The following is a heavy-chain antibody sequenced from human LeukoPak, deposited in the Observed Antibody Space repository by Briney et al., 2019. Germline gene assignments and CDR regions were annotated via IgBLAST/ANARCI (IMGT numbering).Heavy chain of an antibody. J-gene: IGHJ5*02. CDR2: ISYDGSNK. V-gene: IGHV3-30*18. CDR3: AKGADYGGNNWFDP. CDR1: GFTFSSYA. Sequence: GGSLRLSCAASGFTFSSYAMSWVRQAPGKGLEWVAVISYDGSNKYYADSVKGRFTISRDNSKNTLYLQMNSLRAEDTAVYYCAKGADYGGNNWFDPWGQGTLVTVSS. D-gene: IGHD4-23*01.